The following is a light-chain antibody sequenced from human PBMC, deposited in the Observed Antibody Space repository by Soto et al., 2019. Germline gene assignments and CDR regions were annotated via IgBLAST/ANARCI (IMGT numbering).Light chain of an antibody. V-gene: IGKV1-12*01. CDR2: GSS. Sequence: DIQMTQSPSSVSASVVDIFTITCRASQGVSDWVAWYQQKPGEAPKLLIYGSSSLLSGVPSRFSGTRSGTDFTLTISSLQPEDFATYYCQQANSYPWTFGQGTKVDI. CDR3: QQANSYPWT. J-gene: IGKJ1*01. CDR1: QGVSDW.